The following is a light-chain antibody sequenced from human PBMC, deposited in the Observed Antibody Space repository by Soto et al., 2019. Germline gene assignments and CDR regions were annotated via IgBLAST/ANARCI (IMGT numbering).Light chain of an antibody. V-gene: IGKV3-11*01. CDR3: HQRSNWLDT. CDR2: DAS. CDR1: QSLSSY. Sequence: EIVLTQSPGTLSLCPGERATLSCRASQSLSSYLAWYQQKPGQAPRLLIYDASTRATGIPARFSGSGSGTDFTLTISSLEAEDFAVYYCHQRSNWLDTFGQGTRLEIK. J-gene: IGKJ5*01.